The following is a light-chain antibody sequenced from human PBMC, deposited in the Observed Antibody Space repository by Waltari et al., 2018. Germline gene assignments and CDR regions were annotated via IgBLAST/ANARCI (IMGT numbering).Light chain of an antibody. J-gene: IGLJ2*01. CDR2: DVS. Sequence: QSALTQPAPVSGSPGQSLTISCTGTSSDVGGYNYVSWYHQHPGKAPKLMIYDVSNRPSGVSNRFSGSKSGNTASLTISGLQAEDEADYYCSSYTSSSTLVFGGGTKLTVL. CDR3: SSYTSSSTLV. V-gene: IGLV2-14*03. CDR1: SSDVGGYNY.